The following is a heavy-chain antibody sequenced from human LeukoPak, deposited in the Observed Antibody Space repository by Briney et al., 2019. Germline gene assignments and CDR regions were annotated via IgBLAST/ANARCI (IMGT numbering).Heavy chain of an antibody. J-gene: IGHJ4*02. V-gene: IGHV4-39*01. CDR2: IYDSGNT. CDR3: ARLVRYCSTNSCYPFDY. Sequence: PSETLSLTCTVSGGSISSSYYYWTWLRQPPGEGLGWIGTIYDSGNTYYNPSLRGRVTISLDTPKSQFSLHLSSVTAADTAVYYCARLVRYCSTNSCYPFDYWGQGTLVTVSS. D-gene: IGHD2-2*01. CDR1: GGSISSSYYY.